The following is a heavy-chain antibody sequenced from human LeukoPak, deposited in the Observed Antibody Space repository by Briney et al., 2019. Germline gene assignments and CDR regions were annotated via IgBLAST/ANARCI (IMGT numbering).Heavy chain of an antibody. V-gene: IGHV1-69-2*01. Sequence: ASVKISCKVSGYTFTDYYMQWVLQAPGKGLEWMGLVDPEDGETIYAEKFQGRVTITADTSTDTAYMELSSLRSEDTAVYYCATPLWELLGDRSFYGAFDIWGQGTMVTVSS. CDR3: ATPLWELLGDRSFYGAFDI. J-gene: IGHJ3*02. D-gene: IGHD1-26*01. CDR1: GYTFTDYY. CDR2: VDPEDGET.